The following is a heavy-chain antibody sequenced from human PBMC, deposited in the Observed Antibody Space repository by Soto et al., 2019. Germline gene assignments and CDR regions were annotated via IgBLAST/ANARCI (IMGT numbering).Heavy chain of an antibody. V-gene: IGHV1-69*13. CDR1: GGSFSSYA. CDR2: IIPIFGTP. J-gene: IGHJ4*02. D-gene: IGHD6-6*01. Sequence: GASVKVSCKASGGSFSSYALSWVRQAPGQGLKWMGGIIPIFGTPSYAQKFQGRVTITADESTSTAYMELSSLRSEDTAVYYCAREYRSSSGRFDNWGQGTLVTVSS. CDR3: AREYRSSSGRFDN.